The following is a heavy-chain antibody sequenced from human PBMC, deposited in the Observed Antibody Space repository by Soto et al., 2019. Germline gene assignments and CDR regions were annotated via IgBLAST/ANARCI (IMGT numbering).Heavy chain of an antibody. CDR3: ARRGPGTYFDY. Sequence: GGSLRLSCAASGLTFSSYAMNWVRQAPGKGLEWVSVISGSGDSTYYADSVKGRFTISRDNSKNTLYLQMNSLRTEDTAVYYCARRGPGTYFDYWGQGTLVTV. J-gene: IGHJ4*02. V-gene: IGHV3-23*01. CDR1: GLTFSSYA. D-gene: IGHD6-13*01. CDR2: ISGSGDST.